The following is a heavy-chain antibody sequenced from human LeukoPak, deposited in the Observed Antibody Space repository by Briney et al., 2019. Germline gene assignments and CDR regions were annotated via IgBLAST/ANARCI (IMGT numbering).Heavy chain of an antibody. J-gene: IGHJ5*02. CDR1: GGSFSGYY. Sequence: SETLSLTCAVYGGSFSGYYWSWIRQPPGKGLEWIAEINHSGSTNYNPSLKSRVTISADASKSQFSLKLSSVTGADTAVYYCARPGRNNHGSGSYYRGVWFDTWGQGTLVTVSS. CDR2: INHSGST. V-gene: IGHV4-34*01. CDR3: ARPGRNNHGSGSYYRGVWFDT. D-gene: IGHD3-10*01.